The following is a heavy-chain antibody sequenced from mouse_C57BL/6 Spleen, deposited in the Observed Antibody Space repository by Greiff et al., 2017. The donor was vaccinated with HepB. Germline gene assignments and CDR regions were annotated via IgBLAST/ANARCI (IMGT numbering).Heavy chain of an antibody. CDR2: IDPANGNT. D-gene: IGHD2-4*01. V-gene: IGHV14-3*01. CDR3: ARKEIYYDYDGPFAY. J-gene: IGHJ3*01. CDR1: GFNIKNTY. Sequence: VQLKESVAELVRPGASVKLSCTASGFNIKNTYMHWVKQRPEQGLEWIGRIDPANGNTKYAPKFQGKATITADTSSNTAYLQLSSLTSEDTAIYYCARKEIYYDYDGPFAYWGQGTLVTVSA.